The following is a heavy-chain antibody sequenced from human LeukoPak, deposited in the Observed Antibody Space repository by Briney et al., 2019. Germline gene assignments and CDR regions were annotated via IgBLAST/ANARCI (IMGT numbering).Heavy chain of an antibody. CDR3: ARDSWSGYPYYYYYYMDV. CDR1: GYTFTIHY. CDR2: INPSGCRT. V-gene: IGHV1-46*01. J-gene: IGHJ6*03. D-gene: IGHD3-3*01. Sequence: VSVTVPYKACGYTFTIHYMHWVPQAPGQAREGMGIINPSGCRTSYTQKSERRVTITRDMPTSTVYMELSSLRSEDTAVYYWARDSWSGYPYYYYYYMDVWGKGTTVTVSS.